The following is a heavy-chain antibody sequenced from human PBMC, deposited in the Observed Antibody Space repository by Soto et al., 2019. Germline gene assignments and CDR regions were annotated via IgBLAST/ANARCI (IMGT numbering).Heavy chain of an antibody. V-gene: IGHV4-34*01. CDR1: GGSFSGYY. D-gene: IGHD5-12*01. Sequence: SETLSLTCAVYGGSFSGYYWSWIRQPPGKGLEWIGEINHSGSTNCNPSLKSRVTISVDTSKNQFSLKLSSVTAADTAVYYCARGLRGYSGYDLWSGGQGTLVTVSS. J-gene: IGHJ4*02. CDR2: INHSGST. CDR3: ARGLRGYSGYDLWS.